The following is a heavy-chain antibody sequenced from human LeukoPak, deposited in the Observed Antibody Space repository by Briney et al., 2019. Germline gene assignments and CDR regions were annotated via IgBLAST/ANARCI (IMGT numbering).Heavy chain of an antibody. CDR1: GFTFSSYG. Sequence: PGGSLRLSCAASGFTFSSYGMHWVRRAPGKGLEWVAVISYDGSNKYYADSVKGRFTISRDNSKNTLYLQMTSLRAEDTPVYYCAKRAEGRWLQLDYWGQGTLVTVSS. CDR2: ISYDGSNK. CDR3: AKRAEGRWLQLDY. D-gene: IGHD5-24*01. V-gene: IGHV3-30*18. J-gene: IGHJ4*02.